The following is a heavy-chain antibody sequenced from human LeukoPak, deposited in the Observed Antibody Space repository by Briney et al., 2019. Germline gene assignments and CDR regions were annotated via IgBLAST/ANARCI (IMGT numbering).Heavy chain of an antibody. D-gene: IGHD3-10*01. J-gene: IGHJ3*02. V-gene: IGHV3-48*04. CDR1: GFTFSTYN. Sequence: PGGSLRLSCVASGFTFSTYNMNWVRQAPGKGLEWISFISSSSSPIYYADSVKGRFAISRDNDKNSLYLQMSSLRAEDTAVYYCARTLVNAYYYGSGSYFDAFDIWGQGTMVTVSS. CDR3: ARTLVNAYYYGSGSYFDAFDI. CDR2: ISSSSSPI.